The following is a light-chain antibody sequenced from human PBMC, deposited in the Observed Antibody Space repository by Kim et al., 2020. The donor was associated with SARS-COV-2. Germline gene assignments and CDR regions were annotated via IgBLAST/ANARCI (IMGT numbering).Light chain of an antibody. CDR2: DAS. CDR1: QGISTA. CDR3: QQFNDYPPLT. J-gene: IGKJ4*01. Sequence: AIQLTQSPSTLSASVGDRVTITCRASQGISTALAWYQQKPGKPPKLLIFDASTLKSGVPSRFSGSGSGTDFTLTISSLQSEDFATYYCQQFNDYPPLTFGGGTKVEIK. V-gene: IGKV1D-13*01.